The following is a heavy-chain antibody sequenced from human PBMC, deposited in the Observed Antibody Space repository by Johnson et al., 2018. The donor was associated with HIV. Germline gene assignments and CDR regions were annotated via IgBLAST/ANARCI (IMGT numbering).Heavy chain of an antibody. V-gene: IGHV3-9*01. CDR3: AKAGYSYGSPLGYAFDI. Sequence: VQLVESGGGLVQPGRSLRLSCAASGFTFDDYAMHWVRQAPGKGRAWVSGITWNSGILGYADSVRGRFTISRDNAKNSLYLQMNSLRDEDTALFYCAKAGYSYGSPLGYAFDIWGQGTMVTVSS. D-gene: IGHD5-18*01. J-gene: IGHJ3*02. CDR2: ITWNSGIL. CDR1: GFTFDDYA.